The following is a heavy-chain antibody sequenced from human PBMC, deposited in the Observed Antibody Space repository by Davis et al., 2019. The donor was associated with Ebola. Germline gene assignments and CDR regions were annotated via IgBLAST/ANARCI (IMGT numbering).Heavy chain of an antibody. CDR3: ARGDCSGGSCYSRLYYYYGMDV. CDR1: GFTFSSYE. J-gene: IGHJ6*02. Sequence: GGSLRLSCAASGFTFSSYEMNWVRQAPGKGLEWVSYISSSGSTIYYADSVKGRFTISRDNAKNSLYLQMNSLRAEDTAVYYCARGDCSGGSCYSRLYYYYGMDVWGQGTTVTVSS. CDR2: ISSSGSTI. V-gene: IGHV3-48*03. D-gene: IGHD2-15*01.